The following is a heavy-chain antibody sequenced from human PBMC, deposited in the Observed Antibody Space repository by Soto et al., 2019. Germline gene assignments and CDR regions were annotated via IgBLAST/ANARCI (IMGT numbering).Heavy chain of an antibody. V-gene: IGHV4-34*01. Sequence: PSETLSLTCAVYGGSFSGYYWSWIRQSPGKGLEWIGEINQSGSSISNPSLKSRVTISVDTSKNQFSLKLRSVTAADTAAYYCARGISLIVEVHRDAPDKYYFDSWSQGTLVTVSS. J-gene: IGHJ4*02. CDR1: GGSFSGYY. CDR3: ARGISLIVEVHRDAPDKYYFDS. CDR2: INQSGSS. D-gene: IGHD2-15*01.